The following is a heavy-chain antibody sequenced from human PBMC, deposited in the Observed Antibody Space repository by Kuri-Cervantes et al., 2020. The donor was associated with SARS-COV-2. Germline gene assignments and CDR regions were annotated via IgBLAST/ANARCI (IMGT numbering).Heavy chain of an antibody. D-gene: IGHD2-15*01. Sequence: ASVKVSCKASGYTFTSYYMHWVRQVPGQGLEWMGIINPSGGSTSYVQKFQGRVTMTRDTSTSTVYMELSSLRSEDTAVYYCASLGVDCSGGSCWQGFDYWGQGTLVTVSS. J-gene: IGHJ4*02. V-gene: IGHV1-46*01. CDR3: ASLGVDCSGGSCWQGFDY. CDR1: GYTFTSYY. CDR2: INPSGGST.